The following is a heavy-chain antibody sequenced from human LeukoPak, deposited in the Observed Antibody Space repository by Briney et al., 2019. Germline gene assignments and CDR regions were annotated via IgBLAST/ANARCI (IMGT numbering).Heavy chain of an antibody. D-gene: IGHD2-2*01. CDR2: ITWNGGRI. V-gene: IGHV3-9*03. Sequence: GGSLRLSCAASGFIFTDYAMNWVRQTPGKGLEWVSGITWNGGRIGYADSVVGRFTISRDNAKNSLYLQMNSLRVEDMAVYYCVKDITRCGSISCPLGDALDIWGQGTMVTVSS. CDR1: GFIFTDYA. CDR3: VKDITRCGSISCPLGDALDI. J-gene: IGHJ3*02.